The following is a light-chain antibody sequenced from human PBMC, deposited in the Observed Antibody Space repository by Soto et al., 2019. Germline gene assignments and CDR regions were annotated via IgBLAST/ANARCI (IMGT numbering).Light chain of an antibody. J-gene: IGLJ1*01. Sequence: QSALTQPASVSGSPGQSITISCTGTSSDVGGYNYVSWYQQHPGKAPKLMIYDVSNRPSGVSNRFSGSKSGNTASLTISGLHAEDEDYYYCSSYTSSSPWVFGTGTKLTVL. V-gene: IGLV2-14*01. CDR3: SSYTSSSPWV. CDR2: DVS. CDR1: SSDVGGYNY.